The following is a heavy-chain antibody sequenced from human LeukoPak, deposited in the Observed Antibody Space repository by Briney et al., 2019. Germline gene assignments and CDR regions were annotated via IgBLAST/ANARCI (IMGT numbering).Heavy chain of an antibody. Sequence: GGSLRLSCAASGFTFSIYSMNWVRQAPGKGLEWVGFIRSKAYGGTTEYAASVKGRFTISRDDSKSIAYLQMNSLKTEDTAVYYCTRGWETEFDYWGQGTLVTVSS. V-gene: IGHV3-49*04. D-gene: IGHD1-1*01. J-gene: IGHJ4*02. CDR1: GFTFSIYS. CDR3: TRGWETEFDY. CDR2: IRSKAYGGTT.